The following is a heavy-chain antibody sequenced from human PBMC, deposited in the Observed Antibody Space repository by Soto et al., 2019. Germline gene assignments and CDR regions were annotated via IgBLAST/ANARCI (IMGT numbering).Heavy chain of an antibody. CDR2: IYYSGST. CDR3: ARVSQQLDYYYYYGMDV. J-gene: IGHJ6*02. Sequence: PSETLSLTCTVSGGSISSYYWSWIRQPPGKGLEWIGYIYYSGSTNYNPSLKSRVTISVDTSKNQLSLKLSSVTAADTAVYYCARVSQQLDYYYYYGMDVWGQGTTVTVSS. D-gene: IGHD6-13*01. V-gene: IGHV4-59*01. CDR1: GGSISSYY.